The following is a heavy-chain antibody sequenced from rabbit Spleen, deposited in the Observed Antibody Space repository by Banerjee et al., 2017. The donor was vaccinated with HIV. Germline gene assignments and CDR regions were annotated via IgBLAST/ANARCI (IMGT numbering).Heavy chain of an antibody. CDR1: GFSFNSGYD. J-gene: IGHJ4*01. CDR3: AGDLGVIVYRFSL. V-gene: IGHV1S40*01. Sequence: QSLEESGGGLVKPGASLTLTCKASGFSFNSGYDMCWVRQAPGKGLEWIACIYAGSTGTTYYANWAKGRFTISKTSSTTVTLQMASLTAADTATYFCAGDLGVIVYRFSLWGPGTLVTVS. D-gene: IGHD6-1*01. CDR2: IYAGSTGTT.